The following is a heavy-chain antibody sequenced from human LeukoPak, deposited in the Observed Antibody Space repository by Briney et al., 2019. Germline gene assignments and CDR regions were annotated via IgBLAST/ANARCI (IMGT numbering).Heavy chain of an antibody. J-gene: IGHJ4*02. CDR2: INPSGAGT. D-gene: IGHD6-19*01. CDR3: ARATESYGQWLVEGY. CDR1: GYTFTSYL. Sequence: ASVKVSCKASGYTFTSYLMHWVRQAPGHGLEWMGIINPSGAGTSYAQKFQGRVTMTRDTSTSTVYMELSSLRSEDTAAYYCARATESYGQWLVEGYWGQGTLVTVSS. V-gene: IGHV1-46*01.